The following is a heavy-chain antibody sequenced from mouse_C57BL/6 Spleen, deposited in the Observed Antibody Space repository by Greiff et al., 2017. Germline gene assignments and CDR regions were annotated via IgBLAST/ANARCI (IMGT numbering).Heavy chain of an antibody. J-gene: IGHJ2*01. Sequence: QVQLQQSGAELARPGASVKLSCKASGYTFTSYGISWVKQRTGKGLEWIGEIYPRSGNTYYNEKFKGKATLTADKSSSTAYMELRSLTSEDSAVYFCAREGDSSGYVGYWGQGTTLTVSS. CDR1: GYTFTSYG. V-gene: IGHV1-81*01. CDR3: AREGDSSGYVGY. CDR2: IYPRSGNT. D-gene: IGHD3-2*02.